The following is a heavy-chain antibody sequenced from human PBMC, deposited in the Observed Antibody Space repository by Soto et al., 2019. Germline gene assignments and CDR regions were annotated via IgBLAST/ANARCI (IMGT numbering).Heavy chain of an antibody. J-gene: IGHJ6*02. D-gene: IGHD6-13*01. CDR2: IYYSGST. V-gene: IGHV4-39*01. CDR1: GGCISSSRYY. CDR3: ARQGSIAAAGGYYYGMDV. Sequence: PXETLSLTCTVCGGCISSSRYYWGWIRQPPGKGLEWIGRIYYSGSTYYNPSLKSRVTISVDTSKNQFSLKLSSVTAADTAVYYCARQGSIAAAGGYYYGMDVWGQGTTVTVSS.